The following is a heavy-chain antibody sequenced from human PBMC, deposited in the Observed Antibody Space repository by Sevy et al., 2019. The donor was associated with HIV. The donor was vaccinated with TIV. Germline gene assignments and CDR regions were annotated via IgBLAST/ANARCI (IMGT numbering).Heavy chain of an antibody. CDR2: IYYSGRT. V-gene: IGHV4-39*01. Sequence: SETLSLTCTVSGGSISSSSYYWGWIRQPPGKGMEWIGSIYYSGRTYYNPSLKSRVTISVDTSKNQFSLKLSSVTAADTAVYYCARLTMVQGVIGFDYWSQGTLVTVSS. CDR1: GGSISSSSYY. CDR3: ARLTMVQGVIGFDY. D-gene: IGHD3-10*01. J-gene: IGHJ4*02.